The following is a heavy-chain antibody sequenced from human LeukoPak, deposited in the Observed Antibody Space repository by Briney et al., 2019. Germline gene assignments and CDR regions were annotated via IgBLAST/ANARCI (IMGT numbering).Heavy chain of an antibody. CDR3: ARAGDTAMVIEY. V-gene: IGHV1-46*02. CDR2: TNPSGGST. J-gene: IGHJ4*02. Sequence: ASVKVSCKASGYTFNSYYMHWVRQAPGQGLEWMGITNPSGGSTSHAQKFQGRVTMTRDTSTSTVYMELSSLRSEDTAVYYCARAGDTAMVIEYWGQGTLVTISS. D-gene: IGHD5-18*01. CDR1: GYTFNSYY.